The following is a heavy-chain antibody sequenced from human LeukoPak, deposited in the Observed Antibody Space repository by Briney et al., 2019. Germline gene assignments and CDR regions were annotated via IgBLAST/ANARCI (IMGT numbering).Heavy chain of an antibody. CDR1: GYTLTELS. CDR3: ARGTRVSSWFRAATPDKYCFDY. V-gene: IGHV1-24*01. J-gene: IGHJ4*02. Sequence: ASVKVSCKVSGYTLTELSMHWVRQAPGKGLEWMGGFDPEDGETIYAQKFQGRVTFSTDTATSTAYMELRSLRSEDTAVYYCARGTRVSSWFRAATPDKYCFDYWGQGTLVTVSS. D-gene: IGHD3-10*01. CDR2: FDPEDGET.